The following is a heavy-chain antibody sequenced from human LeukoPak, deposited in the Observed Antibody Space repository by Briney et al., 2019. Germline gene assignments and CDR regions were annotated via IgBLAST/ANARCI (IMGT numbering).Heavy chain of an antibody. J-gene: IGHJ4*02. V-gene: IGHV3-21*01. CDR3: AREAITIFGVPSDY. CDR2: ISSSSSYI. D-gene: IGHD3-3*01. CDR1: GFTFSSYS. Sequence: GGSLRLSCAASGFTFSSYSMNWVRQAPGKGLEWVASISSSSSYIYYADSVKGRFTISRDNAKNSLYLQMNSLRAEDTAVYYCAREAITIFGVPSDYWGQGTLVTVSS.